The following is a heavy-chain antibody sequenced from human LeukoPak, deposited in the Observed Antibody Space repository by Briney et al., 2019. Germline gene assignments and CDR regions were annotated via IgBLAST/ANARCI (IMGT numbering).Heavy chain of an antibody. CDR2: ISAYNGNT. D-gene: IGHD3-3*01. Sequence: ASVKVSCKASGYTFTSYGISWVRQAPGQGLEWMGWISAYNGNTNYAQKLQGRVTMTTDTSTSTAYMELRSLRSDDTVVYYCARVRQDYDFWSGYYPHWFDPWGQGTLVTVSS. J-gene: IGHJ5*02. V-gene: IGHV1-18*01. CDR1: GYTFTSYG. CDR3: ARVRQDYDFWSGYYPHWFDP.